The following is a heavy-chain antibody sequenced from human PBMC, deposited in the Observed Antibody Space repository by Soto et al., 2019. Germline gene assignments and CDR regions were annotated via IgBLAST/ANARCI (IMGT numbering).Heavy chain of an antibody. CDR3: GRGGYYDFWSGRDV. CDR2: ISYDGSNK. D-gene: IGHD3-3*01. V-gene: IGHV3-30-3*01. Sequence: SLRLSCAASGFTFSSYAMHWVRQAPGKGLEWVAVISYDGSNKYYADSVKGRFTISRDNSKNTLYLQMNSLRAEDTAVYYCGRGGYYDFWSGRDVWAQGTRVTVPS. J-gene: IGHJ6*02. CDR1: GFTFSSYA.